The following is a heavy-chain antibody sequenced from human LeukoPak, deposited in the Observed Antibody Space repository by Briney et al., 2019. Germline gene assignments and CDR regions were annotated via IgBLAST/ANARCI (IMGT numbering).Heavy chain of an antibody. D-gene: IGHD6-13*01. V-gene: IGHV1-18*01. J-gene: IGHJ1*01. CDR1: GYTFTSYG. CDR3: ARDGHLQQLVQYFQH. CDR2: ISAYNGNT. Sequence: GASVKVSCKASGYTFTSYGISWVRQAPGQGLEWMGWISAYNGNTNYAQKLQGRVTMTTDTSTSTAYMELRSLRSDDTAVYYCARDGHLQQLVQYFQHWGQGTLVTVSS.